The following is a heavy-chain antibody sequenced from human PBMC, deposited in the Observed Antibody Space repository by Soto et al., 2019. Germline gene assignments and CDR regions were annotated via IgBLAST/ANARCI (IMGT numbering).Heavy chain of an antibody. CDR2: ISGSGGST. Sequence: GGSLRLSCAASGFTFSSYAMSWVRQAPGKGLEWVSAISGSGGSTYYADSVKGRFTISRDDSKNTLYLQMNSLRAEDTAVYYCAKENEYYYGSGSYQYAFDIWGQGTMVTVSS. D-gene: IGHD3-10*01. V-gene: IGHV3-23*01. CDR3: AKENEYYYGSGSYQYAFDI. J-gene: IGHJ3*02. CDR1: GFTFSSYA.